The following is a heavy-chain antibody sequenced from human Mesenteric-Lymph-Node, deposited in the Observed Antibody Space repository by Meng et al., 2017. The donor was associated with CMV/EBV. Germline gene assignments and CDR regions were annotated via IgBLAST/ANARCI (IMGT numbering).Heavy chain of an antibody. CDR2: ISSSGNTI. J-gene: IGHJ5*02. CDR1: GFTFSSYA. D-gene: IGHD2-2*01. Sequence: GGSLRLSCAASGFTFSSYAMSWVRQAPGKGLEWVSYISSSGNTIYQADSVKGRFTISRDNAENSLYLQMNSLRAEDTAVYYCARVKVPAAIYWFDPWGQGTLVTVSS. CDR3: ARVKVPAAIYWFDP. V-gene: IGHV3-48*04.